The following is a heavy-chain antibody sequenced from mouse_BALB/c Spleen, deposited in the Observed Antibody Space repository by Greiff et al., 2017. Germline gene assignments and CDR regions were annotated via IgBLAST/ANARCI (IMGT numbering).Heavy chain of an antibody. J-gene: IGHJ2*01. CDR2: INPSTGYT. V-gene: IGHV1-7*01. D-gene: IGHD6-2*01. CDR1: GYTFTSYW. CDR3: ARSPGRFSLYFDY. Sequence: VKLVESGAELAKPGASVKMSCKASGYTFTSYWMHWVKQRPGQGLEWIGYINPSTGYTEYNQKFKDKATLTADKSSSTAYMQLSSLTSEDSAVYYCARSPGRFSLYFDYWGQGTTLTVSS.